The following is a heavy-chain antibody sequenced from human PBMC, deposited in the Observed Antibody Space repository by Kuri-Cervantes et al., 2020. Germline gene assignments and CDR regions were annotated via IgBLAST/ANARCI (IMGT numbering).Heavy chain of an antibody. CDR3: ATEYSSSSPFDY. CDR2: INPNSGGT. Sequence: ASVKVSCKASGYTFTGYYMHWVRQAPGQGLEWMGWINPNSGGTNYAQKFQGRVTTTRDTSISTAYMELSRLRSDDTAVYYCATEYSSSSPFDYWGQGTLVTVSS. V-gene: IGHV1-2*02. CDR1: GYTFTGYY. J-gene: IGHJ4*02. D-gene: IGHD6-6*01.